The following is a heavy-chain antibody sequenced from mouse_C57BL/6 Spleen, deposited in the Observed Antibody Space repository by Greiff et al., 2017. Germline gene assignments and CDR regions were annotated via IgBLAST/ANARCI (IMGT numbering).Heavy chain of an antibody. D-gene: IGHD2-5*01. Sequence: VQLQQSGPELVKPGASVKIPCKASGYTFTDYNMDWVKQSHGKSLEWIGDINPNNCGTIYNQKFKGKATLTVDKSSSTAYMELRSLTSEDTAVYYCARGSRSNPPYAMDYWGQGTSVTVSS. V-gene: IGHV1-18*01. CDR2: INPNNCGT. CDR1: GYTFTDYN. CDR3: ARGSRSNPPYAMDY. J-gene: IGHJ4*01.